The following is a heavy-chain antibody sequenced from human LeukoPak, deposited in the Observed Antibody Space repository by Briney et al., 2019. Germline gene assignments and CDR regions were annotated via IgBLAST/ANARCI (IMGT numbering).Heavy chain of an antibody. CDR1: GFTFSSYA. J-gene: IGHJ1*01. CDR3: ATGGDHPY. Sequence: GGSLRLSCAASGFTFSSYAMSWVRQAPGKGLEWVSVIYSGSSADYADSVKGRFTISRDNSKNTLYLQMNSLRVEDTAVYYCATGGDHPYWGPGTLVTVSS. D-gene: IGHD2-21*02. CDR2: IYSGSSA. V-gene: IGHV3-23*03.